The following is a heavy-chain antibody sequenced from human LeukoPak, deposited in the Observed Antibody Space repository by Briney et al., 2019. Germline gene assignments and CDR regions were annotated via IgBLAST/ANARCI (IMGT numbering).Heavy chain of an antibody. CDR2: IYYSGST. J-gene: IGHJ4*02. Sequence: SETLSLTCTVSGGSLSSYYWSWVRQPPGKGLEWIGYIYYSGSTNYNPSLKSRVTISVDTSKNQFSLKLSSVTAADTAVYYCARGRAGMDYWGQGTLVTVSS. V-gene: IGHV4-59*01. CDR3: ARGRAGMDY. CDR1: GGSLSSYY. D-gene: IGHD6-13*01.